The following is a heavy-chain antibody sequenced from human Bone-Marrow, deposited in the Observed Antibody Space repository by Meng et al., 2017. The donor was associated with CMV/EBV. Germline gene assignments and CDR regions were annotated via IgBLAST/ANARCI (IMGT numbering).Heavy chain of an antibody. CDR3: ARGRFRHIY. J-gene: IGHJ4*02. CDR2: INHSGST. D-gene: IGHD3-3*01. CDR1: GGSFSGYY. Sequence: SETLSLTCAVYGGSFSGYYWSWIRQPPGKGLEWIGEINHSGSTNYNPSLKSRLTISVDTSKNQFSLKLSSVTAADTAVYFCARGRFRHIYWGQRTLVTVSS. V-gene: IGHV4-34*01.